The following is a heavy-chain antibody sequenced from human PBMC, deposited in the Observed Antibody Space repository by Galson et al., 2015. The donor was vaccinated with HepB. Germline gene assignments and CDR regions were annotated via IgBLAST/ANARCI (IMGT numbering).Heavy chain of an antibody. CDR2: IDGGGDGT. D-gene: IGHD3-22*01. Sequence: SLRLSCAASGFTFSSYAMSWVRQAPGKGLEWVSAIDGGGDGTFYAHSVKGRFTISRDNPKNTLYLQMNSLRAEDTAVYFCANSADKRYDNRYQRWIDYWGQGTLVTVSS. J-gene: IGHJ4*02. CDR1: GFTFSSYA. CDR3: ANSADKRYDNRYQRWIDY. V-gene: IGHV3-23*01.